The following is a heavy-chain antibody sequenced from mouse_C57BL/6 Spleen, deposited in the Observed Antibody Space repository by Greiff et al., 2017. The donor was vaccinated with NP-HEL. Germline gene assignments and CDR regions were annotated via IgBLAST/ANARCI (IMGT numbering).Heavy chain of an antibody. J-gene: IGHJ4*01. V-gene: IGHV1-4*01. CDR2: INPSSGYT. D-gene: IGHD2-3*01. Sequence: QVQLQQSGAELARPGASVKMSCKASGYTFTSYTMHWVKQRPGQGLEWIGYINPSSGYTKYNQKFKDKATLTADKSSSTAYMQLSSLTSEDSAVYYCARQEGGYSMDYWGQGTSVTVSS. CDR3: ARQEGGYSMDY. CDR1: GYTFTSYT.